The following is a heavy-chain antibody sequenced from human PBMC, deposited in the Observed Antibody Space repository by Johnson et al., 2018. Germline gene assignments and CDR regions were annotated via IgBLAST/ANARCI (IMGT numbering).Heavy chain of an antibody. J-gene: IGHJ3*02. Sequence: VQLVESGGGLVQPGGSLRLSCAASGFSISSYAMSWVRQAPGKGLEWVSVIYSGGSKYYADSVKGRFTISRDNSKNTLYLQMNSLRAEDTAVYYCARVEYYDRAFDIWGQGTMVTVSS. D-gene: IGHD3-22*01. CDR3: ARVEYYDRAFDI. CDR2: IYSGGSK. CDR1: GFSISSYA. V-gene: IGHV3-66*01.